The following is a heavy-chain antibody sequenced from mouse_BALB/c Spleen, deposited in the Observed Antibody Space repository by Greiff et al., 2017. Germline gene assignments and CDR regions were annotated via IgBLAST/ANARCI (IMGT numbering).Heavy chain of an antibody. CDR3: ASSYYYGSEAFAY. CDR1: GFNIKDTY. J-gene: IGHJ3*01. Sequence: EVQLHQSGAELVKPGASVKLSCTASGFNIKDTYMHWVKQRPEQGLEWIGRIDPANGNTKYDPKFQGKATITADTSSNTAYLQLSSLTSEDTAVYYCASSYYYGSEAFAYWGQGTLVTVSA. CDR2: IDPANGNT. D-gene: IGHD1-1*01. V-gene: IGHV14-3*02.